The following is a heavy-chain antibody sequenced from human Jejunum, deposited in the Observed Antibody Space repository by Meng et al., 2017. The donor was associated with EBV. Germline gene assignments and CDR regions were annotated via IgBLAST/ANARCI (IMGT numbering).Heavy chain of an antibody. CDR3: ARIRYGTGTDWFDP. CDR1: GYRFTTYF. V-gene: IGHV1-2*06. D-gene: IGHD3-10*01. Sequence: QGQLGQSGTEVKKPGASVRVSCKASGYRFTTYFIHWVRQAPGQGLEWMGRINCNNGDTDYAQKFQDRVTMTRDTSITTAYMDLTGLTSNDTAFYYCARIRYGTGTDWFDPWGQGTLVTVSS. CDR2: INCNNGDT. J-gene: IGHJ5*02.